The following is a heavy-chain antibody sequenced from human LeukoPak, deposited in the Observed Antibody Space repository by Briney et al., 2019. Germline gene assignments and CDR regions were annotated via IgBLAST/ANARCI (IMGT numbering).Heavy chain of an antibody. CDR1: GFTFSDYY. D-gene: IGHD2-2*01. V-gene: IGHV3-11*04. CDR2: ISSSGSTI. CDR3: ARDPTDIVVVPAAIQFDY. J-gene: IGHJ4*02. Sequence: MSGGSLRLSCAASGFTFSDYYMSWIRQAPGKGLEWVSYISSSGSTIYYADSVKGRFTISRDNSKNTLYLQMNSLRAEDTAVYYCARDPTDIVVVPAAIQFDYWGQGTLVTVSS.